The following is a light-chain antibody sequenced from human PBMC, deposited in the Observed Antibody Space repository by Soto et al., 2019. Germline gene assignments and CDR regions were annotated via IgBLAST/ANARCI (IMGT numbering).Light chain of an antibody. CDR1: QSVNSNY. Sequence: EIVLTQSPGTLSLSPGERATLSCRASQSVNSNYLAWYQQKPGQGPRVLMYGASSRATGIPDRFSGSGSGTDFTLTIGRLEPEDFAVYYCQQYDSPPRTFGQGTKVEIK. CDR3: QQYDSPPRT. V-gene: IGKV3-20*01. J-gene: IGKJ1*01. CDR2: GAS.